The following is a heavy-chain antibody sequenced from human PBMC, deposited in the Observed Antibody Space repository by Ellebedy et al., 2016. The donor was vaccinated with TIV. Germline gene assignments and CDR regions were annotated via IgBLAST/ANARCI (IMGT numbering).Heavy chain of an antibody. CDR2: VYFEGDS. D-gene: IGHD2-15*01. Sequence: SETLSLXXTVSDYSISRGYYWSWIRQSADKGLEWIGRVYFEGDSNFNPSLQSRVTLSVDTSKNQFSLKLNSVTAADTAIYYCARDCSGGTCFSGGVDYWGQGILVTVSS. CDR1: DYSISRGYY. J-gene: IGHJ4*02. V-gene: IGHV4-4*07. CDR3: ARDCSGGTCFSGGVDY.